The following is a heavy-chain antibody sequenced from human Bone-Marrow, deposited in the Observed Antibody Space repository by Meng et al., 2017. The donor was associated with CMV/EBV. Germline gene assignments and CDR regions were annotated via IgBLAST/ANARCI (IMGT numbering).Heavy chain of an antibody. CDR1: GYTFSNYG. V-gene: IGHV1-18*01. CDR3: ARGTRILEWLLPTSEWGDWFDP. J-gene: IGHJ5*02. CDR2: VGGCDGDT. Sequence: ASVKVSCKASGYTFSNYGISWVRQAPGQGLEWMGWVGGCDGDTNYALELRGRVTMTTDTSTNTVYMELRSLTSDDTAVYYCARGTRILEWLLPTSEWGDWFDPWGQGTLVTVSS. D-gene: IGHD3-3*01.